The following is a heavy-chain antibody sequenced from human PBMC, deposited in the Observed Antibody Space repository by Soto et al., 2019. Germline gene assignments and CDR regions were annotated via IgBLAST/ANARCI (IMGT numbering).Heavy chain of an antibody. J-gene: IGHJ6*03. CDR1: GGSFSGYY. CDR3: ARGRRCSSTSCPYYMDV. Sequence: SETLSLTCAVYGGSFSGYYWSWIRQPPGKGLEWIGEINHSGSTNYNPSLKSRVTISVDTSKNQFSLKLSSVTAADTAVYYCARGRRCSSTSCPYYMDVWGKGTTVTVSS. CDR2: INHSGST. V-gene: IGHV4-34*01. D-gene: IGHD2-2*01.